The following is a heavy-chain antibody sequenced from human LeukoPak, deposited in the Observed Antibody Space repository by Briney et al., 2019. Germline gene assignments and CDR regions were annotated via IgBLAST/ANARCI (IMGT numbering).Heavy chain of an antibody. CDR1: GVSISSSEW. V-gene: IGHV4-4*02. CDR3: GKTDIYFNPIDY. D-gene: IGHD3-9*01. CDR2: IHRDGRT. J-gene: IGHJ4*02. Sequence: SETLSLTCAVSGVSISSSEWWIWVRQPPGQGLEWIGEIHRDGRTRYNPSLKSRVTMSMDYSKNQFSLSATSVTAADTAIYYCGKTDIYFNPIDYWGPGSLVTVSS.